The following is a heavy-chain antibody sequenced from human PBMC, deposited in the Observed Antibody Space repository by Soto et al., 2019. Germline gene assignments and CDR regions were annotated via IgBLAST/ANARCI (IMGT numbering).Heavy chain of an antibody. CDR3: VKEIHGMAV. Sequence: EVQLLESGGGLVQPGGSLRLSCAASGFTFSTTAMSWVRQAPGKGLEWVSGVGGSVVSTYYTYYTDSVKGRFTISRDNSTNILYLQMNSPRAEDPPVYYCVKEIHGMAVWGQGTTVTVYS. V-gene: IGHV3-23*01. CDR2: VGGSVVSTYYT. CDR1: GFTFSTTA. J-gene: IGHJ6*02.